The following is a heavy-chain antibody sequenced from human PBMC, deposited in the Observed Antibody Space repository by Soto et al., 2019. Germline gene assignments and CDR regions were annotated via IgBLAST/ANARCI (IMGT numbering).Heavy chain of an antibody. D-gene: IGHD3-22*01. CDR3: ARDSSGLYYFDY. CDR1: GGTFSSYA. CDR2: IIPIFGTA. V-gene: IGHV1-69*06. Sequence: ASVKVSCKASGGTFSSYAISWVRQAPGQGLEWMGGIIPIFGTANYAQKFQGRVTITADKSTSTAYMELSSLRSEDTAVYYCARDSSGLYYFDYWGQGTLVTVSS. J-gene: IGHJ4*02.